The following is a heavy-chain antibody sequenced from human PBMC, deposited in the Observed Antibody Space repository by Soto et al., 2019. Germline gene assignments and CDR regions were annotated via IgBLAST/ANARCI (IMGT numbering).Heavy chain of an antibody. D-gene: IGHD2-8*01. CDR2: INPKSGGT. J-gene: IGHJ6*02. CDR1: GYSFTDYH. V-gene: IGHV1-2*04. CDR3: ARGDSTDCSNGVCSFFYNHDMDV. Sequence: GASVKVSCKASGYSFTDYHIHWVRQAPGQGLEWLGRINPKSGGTSTAQKFQGWVTMTTDTSISTASMELTRLTSDDTAIYYCARGDSTDCSNGVCSFFYNHDMDVWGQGTTV.